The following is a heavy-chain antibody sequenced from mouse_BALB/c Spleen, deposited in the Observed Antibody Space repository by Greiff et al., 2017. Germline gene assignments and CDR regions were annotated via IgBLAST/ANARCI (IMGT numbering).Heavy chain of an antibody. CDR2: IRLKSDNYAT. V-gene: IGHV6-6*02. Sequence: EVQLVESGGGLVQPGGSMKLSCVASGFTFSSYWMYWVRQSPEKGLEWVAEIRLKSDNYATHYAESVKGKFTISRDDSKSRLYLQMNSLRAEDTGIYYCTGRIFYAMDYWGQGTSVTVSS. J-gene: IGHJ4*01. CDR1: GFTFSSYW. CDR3: TGRIFYAMDY.